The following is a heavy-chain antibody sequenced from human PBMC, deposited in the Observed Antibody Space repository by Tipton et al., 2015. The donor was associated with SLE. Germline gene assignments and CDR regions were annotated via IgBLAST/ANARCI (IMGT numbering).Heavy chain of an antibody. CDR3: ARVISSGWYRSWFDP. J-gene: IGHJ5*02. D-gene: IGHD6-19*01. CDR1: GGSISSTSYY. Sequence: TLSLTCTVSGGSISSTSYYWGWIRQPPGKGLEWIGSIYYSGSTYYNPSLKSRVTISVDTSKNQFSLKLSSVTAADTAVYYCARVISSGWYRSWFDPWGQGTLVTVPS. V-gene: IGHV4-39*07. CDR2: IYYSGST.